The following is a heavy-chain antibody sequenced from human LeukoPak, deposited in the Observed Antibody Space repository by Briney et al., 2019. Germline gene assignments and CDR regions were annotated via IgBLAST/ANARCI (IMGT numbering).Heavy chain of an antibody. D-gene: IGHD3-22*01. CDR1: GGSISSRNYY. J-gene: IGHJ5*02. CDR3: ASNASTMIAPGGWFDP. V-gene: IGHV4-39*01. CDR2: MYYSGTT. Sequence: PSETLSLTCTVSGGSISSRNYYWGWIRQPPGKGLEWIGSMYYSGTTHYNPSLKSRVTISVDTSKNQFSLKVTSVTAADTAVYYCASNASTMIAPGGWFDPWGQGTLVTVSS.